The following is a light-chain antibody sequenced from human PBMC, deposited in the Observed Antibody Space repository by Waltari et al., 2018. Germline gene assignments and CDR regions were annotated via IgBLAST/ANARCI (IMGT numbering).Light chain of an antibody. Sequence: SYELTQPPSVTVSPGQTARIACSGDALTDQYVHWYQQRPGRAPVVVIYKDTKRPSGIPERFSGSRSGKTVTLTISGVQAEDESDDYCQSADSTGSDVVFGGGTKLTVL. J-gene: IGLJ2*01. CDR3: QSADSTGSDVV. CDR1: ALTDQY. V-gene: IGLV3-25*03. CDR2: KDT.